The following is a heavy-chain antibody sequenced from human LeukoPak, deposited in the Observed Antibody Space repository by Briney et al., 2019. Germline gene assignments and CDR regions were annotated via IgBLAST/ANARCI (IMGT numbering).Heavy chain of an antibody. CDR3: AKVPYSSSLGIGDWFDP. V-gene: IGHV3-23*01. J-gene: IGHJ5*02. D-gene: IGHD6-13*01. Sequence: PGGSLRLSCAASGSTFSSYAMSWVRQAPGKGLEWVSAISGSGGSTYYADSVKGRFTISRDNSKNTLYLQMNSLRAEDTAVYYCAKVPYSSSLGIGDWFDPWGQGTLVTVSS. CDR1: GSTFSSYA. CDR2: ISGSGGST.